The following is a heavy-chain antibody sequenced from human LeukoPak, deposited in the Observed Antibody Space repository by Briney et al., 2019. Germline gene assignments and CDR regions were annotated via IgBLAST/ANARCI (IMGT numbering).Heavy chain of an antibody. CDR3: ARGKRTIFGVVMLGNGYNFGFDY. CDR1: GGSISSSSYY. J-gene: IGHJ4*02. D-gene: IGHD3-3*01. CDR2: IYYTGST. V-gene: IGHV4-39*07. Sequence: SETLSLTCTVSGGSISSSSYYWGWIRQPPGKGLEWIGSIYYTGSTYYNPSLKSRLTISLDTSRNQFSLKLSSVTAADTAVYYCARGKRTIFGVVMLGNGYNFGFDYWGQGTLVTVSS.